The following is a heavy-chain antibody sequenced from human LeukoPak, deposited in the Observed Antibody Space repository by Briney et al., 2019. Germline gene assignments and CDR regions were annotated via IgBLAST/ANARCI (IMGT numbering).Heavy chain of an antibody. D-gene: IGHD2-21*01. CDR3: ARGGIVVSDFDL. Sequence: PSETLSLTCTVSGGSISSYYWSWIRQPPGKGLEWIGNIYYGGTTNYNPSLKSRVTISVDTSKNQFSLKLSSVTAADTAVYYCARGGIVVSDFDLWGRGTLVTVSS. CDR1: GGSISSYY. V-gene: IGHV4-59*01. J-gene: IGHJ2*01. CDR2: IYYGGTT.